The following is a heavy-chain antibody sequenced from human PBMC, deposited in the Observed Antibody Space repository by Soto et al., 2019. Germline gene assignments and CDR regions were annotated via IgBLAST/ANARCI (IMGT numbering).Heavy chain of an antibody. CDR1: GGTFSSYT. CDR3: AREDIVGVGAGAFDY. CDR2: IIPILGIA. V-gene: IGHV1-69*08. J-gene: IGHJ4*02. D-gene: IGHD2-15*01. Sequence: QVQLVQSGAEVKKPGSSVKVSCKASGGTFSSYTISWVRQAPGQGLEWMGRIIPILGIANYAQKFQGRVTITADKSTSTAYMELSSLRSEDTAVYYCAREDIVGVGAGAFDYWGQGTLVTVSS.